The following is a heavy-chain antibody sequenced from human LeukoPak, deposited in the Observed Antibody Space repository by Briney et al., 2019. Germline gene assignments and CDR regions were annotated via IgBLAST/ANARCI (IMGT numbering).Heavy chain of an antibody. D-gene: IGHD3-9*01. Sequence: SGPTLVNPTQTLTLTCTFSGFSLSTSGMCVSWIRQPPGKALEWLARIDWDDDKYYSTSLKTRLTITKDTSKNQVVLTMTNMDPVDTATYYCASSRYDILTGHYNFDYWGQGTLVTVSS. CDR3: ASSRYDILTGHYNFDY. V-gene: IGHV2-70*11. J-gene: IGHJ4*02. CDR1: GFSLSTSGMC. CDR2: IDWDDDK.